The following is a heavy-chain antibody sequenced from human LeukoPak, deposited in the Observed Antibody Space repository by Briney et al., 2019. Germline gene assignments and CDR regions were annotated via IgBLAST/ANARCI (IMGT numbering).Heavy chain of an antibody. D-gene: IGHD3-22*01. CDR2: IKQDGSEK. CDR1: RFTFSSYW. CDR3: ARDGPYYYDSSGYSFDY. V-gene: IGHV3-7*01. Sequence: PGGSLRLSCAASRFTFSSYWMSWVRQAPGKGLEWVANIKQDGSEKYYVDSVKGRFTISRDNAKNSLYLQMNSLRAEDTAVYYCARDGPYYYDSSGYSFDYWGQGTLVTVSS. J-gene: IGHJ4*02.